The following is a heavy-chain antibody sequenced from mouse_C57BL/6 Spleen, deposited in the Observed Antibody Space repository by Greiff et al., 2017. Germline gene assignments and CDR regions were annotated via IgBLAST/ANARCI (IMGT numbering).Heavy chain of an antibody. V-gene: IGHV1-64*01. J-gene: IGHJ1*03. CDR2: IHPNSGST. CDR3: AREAYDYVYFDV. Sequence: QVQLQQPGAELVKPGASVKLSCKASGYTFTSYWMHWVKQRPGQGLEWIGMIHPNSGSTNYNEKFKSKATLTVDKSSSTAYMQLSSLTSEDSAVYYCAREAYDYVYFDVWGTGTTVTVSS. CDR1: GYTFTSYW. D-gene: IGHD2-4*01.